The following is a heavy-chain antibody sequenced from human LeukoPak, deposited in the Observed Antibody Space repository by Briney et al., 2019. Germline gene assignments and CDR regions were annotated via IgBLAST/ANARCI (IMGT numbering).Heavy chain of an antibody. V-gene: IGHV3-23*01. CDR3: ARLWLTESGKFDY. CDR2: INGGEGTT. J-gene: IGHJ4*02. D-gene: IGHD1-26*01. Sequence: GGSLRLSCVASGLSFSNYGMSWVRQAPGKGLEWVSGINGGEGTTYYADSVKGRFTISADKSIGTAYLQWSSLKASDTAMYYCARLWLTESGKFDYWGQGTLVTVSS. CDR1: GLSFSNYG.